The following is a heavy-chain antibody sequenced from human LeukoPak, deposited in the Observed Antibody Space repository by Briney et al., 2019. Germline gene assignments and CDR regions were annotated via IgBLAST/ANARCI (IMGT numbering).Heavy chain of an antibody. CDR3: ARNDIVVVPAAKHSDAFDI. Sequence: ASVKVSCKASGYTFTSYGTSWVRQAPGQGLEGMGWISAYNGNTNYAQKLQGRVTITTDTSTSTAYMELRSLRSDDTAVYYCARNDIVVVPAAKHSDAFDIWGQGTMVTVSS. CDR1: GYTFTSYG. CDR2: ISAYNGNT. J-gene: IGHJ3*02. D-gene: IGHD2-2*01. V-gene: IGHV1-18*01.